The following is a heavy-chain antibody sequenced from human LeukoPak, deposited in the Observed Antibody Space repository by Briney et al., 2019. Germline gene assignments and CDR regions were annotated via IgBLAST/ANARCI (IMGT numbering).Heavy chain of an antibody. D-gene: IGHD1-26*01. CDR3: AREVGATVGYYYYGMDV. CDR2: ISSSGSTI. Sequence: GGSLRLSCAASGFTFSSYSMNWVRQAPGKGLEWVSYISSSGSTIYYADSVKGRFTISRDNAKNSLYLQMNSLRAEDTAVYYCAREVGATVGYYYYGMDVWGQGTTVTVSS. CDR1: GFTFSSYS. J-gene: IGHJ6*02. V-gene: IGHV3-48*04.